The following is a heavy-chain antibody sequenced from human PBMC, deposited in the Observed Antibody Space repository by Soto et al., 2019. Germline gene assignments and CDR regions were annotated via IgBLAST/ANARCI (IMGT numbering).Heavy chain of an antibody. CDR3: ARGYSSSSFDY. CDR2: IDPSDSYT. CDR1: GYR. D-gene: IGHD6-6*01. V-gene: IGHV5-10-1*01. Sequence: GESLKISCKGSGYRISWVRQMPGKGLEWMGRIDPSDSYTNYSPSFEGHVTISADRSISTAYLQWSSLKASDTAMYCCARGYSSSSFDYWGQGALVTVSS. J-gene: IGHJ4*02.